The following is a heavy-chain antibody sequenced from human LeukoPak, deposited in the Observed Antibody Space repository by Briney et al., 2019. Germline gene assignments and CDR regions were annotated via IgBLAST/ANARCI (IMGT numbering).Heavy chain of an antibody. V-gene: IGHV4-39*07. J-gene: IGHJ5*02. CDR2: IYHSGST. CDR1: GGSISSSNYY. D-gene: IGHD4-17*01. Sequence: SETLSLTCTVSGGSISSSNYYWGWIRQPPGKGLEWIGSIYHSGSTYYNPSLKSRVTISVDTSKNQFSLKLSSVTAADTAVYYWASAGDYEGFDPWGQGTLVTVSS. CDR3: ASAGDYEGFDP.